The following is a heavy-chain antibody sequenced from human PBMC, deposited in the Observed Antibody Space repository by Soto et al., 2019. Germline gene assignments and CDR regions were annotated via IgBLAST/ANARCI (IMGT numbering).Heavy chain of an antibody. CDR2: INNDGSAT. CDR3: ARVVTMIRNAFDI. V-gene: IGHV3-74*01. D-gene: IGHD3-22*01. CDR1: GFTFSSHW. J-gene: IGHJ3*02. Sequence: EVELVESGGGLVRPGGSLRLSCAASGFTFSSHWMHWVRQVPGKGLVWVSRINNDGSATNHADSVKGRFTISRDKAKNTLYLQMNSLRAEDTAVYYCARVVTMIRNAFDIWGQWTIVTVSS.